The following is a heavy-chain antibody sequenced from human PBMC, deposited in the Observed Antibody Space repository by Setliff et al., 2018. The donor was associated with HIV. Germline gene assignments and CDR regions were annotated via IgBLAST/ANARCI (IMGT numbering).Heavy chain of an antibody. J-gene: IGHJ4*02. D-gene: IGHD3-10*01. Sequence: GGSLRLSCAASGFTVNNYAMTWVRQAPGKGLECVAVISGSGGDTYYADSVEGRFVISREKSKSTLYLQMNSLRAEDTAVYYCAKKTAAYTSGSWLHYWGQGTLVTVS. CDR2: ISGSGGDT. V-gene: IGHV3-23*01. CDR1: GFTVNNYA. CDR3: AKKTAAYTSGSWLHY.